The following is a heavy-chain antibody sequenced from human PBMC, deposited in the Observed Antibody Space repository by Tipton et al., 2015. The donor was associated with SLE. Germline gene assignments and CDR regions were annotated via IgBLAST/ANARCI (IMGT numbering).Heavy chain of an antibody. Sequence: TLSLTCTVSGGSISTYYWSWIRQPPGKGLEWVGYWHYSGSTNYNPSLKSRVTLSVDTSKNQFSLRLTSVTAADTAVYYCARGRPAFDSWGQGALVTVSS. CDR3: ARGRPAFDS. CDR2: WHYSGST. J-gene: IGHJ4*02. CDR1: GGSISTYY. V-gene: IGHV4-59*01.